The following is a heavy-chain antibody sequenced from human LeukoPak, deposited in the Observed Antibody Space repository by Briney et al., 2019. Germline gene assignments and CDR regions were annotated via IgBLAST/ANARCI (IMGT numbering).Heavy chain of an antibody. V-gene: IGHV3-23*01. CDR2: ISGSGSST. J-gene: IGHJ4*02. CDR1: GFTFISYA. D-gene: IGHD5-24*01. CDR3: ARSRDGYNYWAVDFNY. Sequence: GGSLSLSCAASGFTFISYAMSWVRQAPGKGLQWVSGISGSGSSTYYADSVKGRFTISRDNSKNTLYLQMNSLRAEDTAVYHCARSRDGYNYWAVDFNYWGQSVIVTVSS.